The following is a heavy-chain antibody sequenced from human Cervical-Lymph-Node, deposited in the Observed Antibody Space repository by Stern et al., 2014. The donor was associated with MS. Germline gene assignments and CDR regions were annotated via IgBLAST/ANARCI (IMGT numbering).Heavy chain of an antibody. V-gene: IGHV1-18*01. CDR1: GYTFTYYA. Sequence: QVQLVQSGAEVKKPGASVNVSCKTSGYTFTYYAISWIRQAPGQGLEWVGWISPYNGNTNFVQKLQGRVAMTTDTSTSTAYMELRRLRSDDTAVYYCARDDDYTRRAIDYWGQGTLVTVSS. J-gene: IGHJ4*02. CDR3: ARDDDYTRRAIDY. D-gene: IGHD4-11*01. CDR2: ISPYNGNT.